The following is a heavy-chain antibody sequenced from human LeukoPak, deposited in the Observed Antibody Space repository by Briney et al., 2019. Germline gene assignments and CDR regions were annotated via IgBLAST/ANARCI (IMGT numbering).Heavy chain of an antibody. V-gene: IGHV4-30-4*01. CDR3: ARSGSMVRGVIPDGMDV. D-gene: IGHD3-10*01. CDR1: GGSISSGDYY. Sequence: SQTLSLTCTVSGGSISSGDYYWGWIRQPPGTGLEWIGYIYYSGSTYYNPSLKSRVTISVDTSKNQFSLKLSSVTAADTAVYYCARSGSMVRGVIPDGMDVWGKGTTVTVSS. J-gene: IGHJ6*04. CDR2: IYYSGST.